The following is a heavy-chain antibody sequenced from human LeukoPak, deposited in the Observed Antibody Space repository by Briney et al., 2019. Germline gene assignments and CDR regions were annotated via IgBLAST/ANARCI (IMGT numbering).Heavy chain of an antibody. CDR2: ISGSSGTI. V-gene: IGHV3-48*01. D-gene: IGHD3-16*01. CDR1: GFTLSSYS. CDR3: ARRSEFGVLYYMDV. J-gene: IGHJ6*03. Sequence: TGGSLRLSCEASGFTLSSYSMNWIRQAPGKGPEWVSYISGSSGTIYYADAVKGRFTIYRDNAKNSLYLQMNSLRAEDTAVYYCARRSEFGVLYYMDVWGKGTTVTVSS.